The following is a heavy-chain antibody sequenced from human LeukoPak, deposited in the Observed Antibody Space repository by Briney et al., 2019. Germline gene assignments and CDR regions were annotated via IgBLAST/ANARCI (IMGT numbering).Heavy chain of an antibody. CDR2: ISGSGGST. J-gene: IGHJ4*02. D-gene: IGHD3-22*01. Sequence: PGGSLRLSCAASGFTFSSYAMSWVRQAPGKGLEWVSAISGSGGSTYYADSVKGRFTISRDNSKNTLYLQMNSLRAEDTAVYYCAKDQARGYYDSSGYYDYWGQGTLVTVSS. CDR1: GFTFSSYA. V-gene: IGHV3-23*01. CDR3: AKDQARGYYDSSGYYDY.